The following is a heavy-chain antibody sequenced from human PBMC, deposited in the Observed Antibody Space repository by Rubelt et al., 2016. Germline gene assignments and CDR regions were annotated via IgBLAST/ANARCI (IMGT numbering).Heavy chain of an antibody. V-gene: IGHV4-39*01. D-gene: IGHD1-26*01. Sequence: QQQLQESGPGLVKPLETLSLTCTVSGGSISSSIYYWGWIRQPPGKGLEWIGSIYYSGRTYYNPSLKSRVTISVDTSKNQFCLKVSSGTAAETAVYYCARGDRSGSYHFDLWGRGTLVTVSS. CDR1: GGSISSSIYY. J-gene: IGHJ2*01. CDR3: ARGDRSGSYHFDL. CDR2: IYYSGRT.